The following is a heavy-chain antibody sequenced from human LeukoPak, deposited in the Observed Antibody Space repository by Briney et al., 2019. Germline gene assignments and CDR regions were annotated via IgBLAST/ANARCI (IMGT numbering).Heavy chain of an antibody. CDR2: ISGSGGTT. Sequence: GGSLRLSCAASGFTFSSYAMSWVRQPPGKGLEWVSGISGSGGTTYYADSVKGRFTISRDDSKNTLYLQMNSLRAEDTAVYYCAKGHGDASGYYYFDSWGQGTLVTVSS. J-gene: IGHJ4*02. V-gene: IGHV3-23*01. CDR1: GFTFSSYA. D-gene: IGHD3-22*01. CDR3: AKGHGDASGYYYFDS.